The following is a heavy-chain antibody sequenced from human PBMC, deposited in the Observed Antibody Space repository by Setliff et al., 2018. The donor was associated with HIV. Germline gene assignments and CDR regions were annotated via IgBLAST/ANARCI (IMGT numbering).Heavy chain of an antibody. CDR2: ITHSGST. V-gene: IGHV4-34*01. CDR3: AGGPGTTSIDY. Sequence: NPSETLSLTCAVYGGSFSDYSCNWIRQTPERGLEWIAEITHSGSTNYNSSLRSRVAMSINLSKNQFSLKLTSVTAADTAVYYCAGGPGTTSIDYWAQGTLVTVSS. J-gene: IGHJ4*02. D-gene: IGHD1-26*01. CDR1: GGSFSDYS.